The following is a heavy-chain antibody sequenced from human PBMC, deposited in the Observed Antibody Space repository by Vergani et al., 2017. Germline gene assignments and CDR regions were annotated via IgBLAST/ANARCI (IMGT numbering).Heavy chain of an antibody. J-gene: IGHJ4*02. CDR3: ARHENNAYSSGWYFDY. Sequence: QVQLQESGPGLVKPSETLSLTCTVSGGSISSYYWSWIRQPPGKGLEWIGYIYYSGSTNYNPSLKSRVTISVDTSKNQFSLKLSSVTAADTAVYYCARHENNAYSSGWYFDYWGQGTLVTVSS. D-gene: IGHD6-19*01. V-gene: IGHV4-59*01. CDR1: GGSISSYY. CDR2: IYYSGST.